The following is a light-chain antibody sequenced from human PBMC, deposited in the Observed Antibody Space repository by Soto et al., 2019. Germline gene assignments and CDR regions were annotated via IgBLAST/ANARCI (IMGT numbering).Light chain of an antibody. V-gene: IGLV1-47*01. CDR1: TSNIGSNY. J-gene: IGLJ1*01. CDR3: ATWDDSLNGFYV. Sequence: LTQPPSASGTPGQGVTISCSGSTSNIGSNYVYWYQQLPGTAPKLRIYRNNQRPSGVPDRFSGSKSGTSASLAISGLRSDDEADYFCATWDDSLNGFYVFGTGTKVTVL. CDR2: RNN.